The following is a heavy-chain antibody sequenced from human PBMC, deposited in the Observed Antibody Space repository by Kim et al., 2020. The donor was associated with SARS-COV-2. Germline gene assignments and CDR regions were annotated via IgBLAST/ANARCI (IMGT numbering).Heavy chain of an antibody. CDR2: ICQDGNNK. CDR1: GFTFSNYG. D-gene: IGHD3-9*01. CDR3: VKERYGSPSGDLDH. Sequence: GGSLRLSCAASGFTFSNYGMHWVRQAPGKGLEWVAVICQDGNNKNYADSVKGRFTIFRDNSKNTLNLQMNGLKSEDTAVYYCVKERYGSPSGDLDHWGKGIVLPV. V-gene: IGHV3-30*18. J-gene: IGHJ4*02.